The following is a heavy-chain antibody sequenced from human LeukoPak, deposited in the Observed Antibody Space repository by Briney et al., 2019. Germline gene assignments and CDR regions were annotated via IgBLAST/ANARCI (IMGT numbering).Heavy chain of an antibody. J-gene: IGHJ4*02. Sequence: SETLSLTCTVSGGSLSSYYWSWIRQPAGKGLEWIGRIYTSGSTNYNPSLKSRVTISGDTSKNQVSLKLSSVTAADTAVYYCARALRGFGESFDYWGQGTLVTVSS. CDR3: ARALRGFGESFDY. V-gene: IGHV4-4*07. CDR1: GGSLSSYY. CDR2: IYTSGST. D-gene: IGHD3-10*01.